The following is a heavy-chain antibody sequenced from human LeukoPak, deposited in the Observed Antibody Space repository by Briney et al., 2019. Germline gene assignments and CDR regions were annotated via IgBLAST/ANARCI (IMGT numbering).Heavy chain of an antibody. Sequence: GESPKISCKTSGYTFTTYWITWVRQMPGKGLEWMGRIDPSDSSTNFSPSFQGHVTISVDKSISTAYLQWSSLKASDTAIYYCARRASPADYWGQGTLVTVSS. CDR3: ARRASPADY. J-gene: IGHJ4*02. CDR1: GYTFTTYW. V-gene: IGHV5-10-1*01. CDR2: IDPSDSST.